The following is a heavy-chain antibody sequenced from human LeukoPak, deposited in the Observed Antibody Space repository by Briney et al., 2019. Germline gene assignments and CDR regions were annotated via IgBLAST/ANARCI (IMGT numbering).Heavy chain of an antibody. J-gene: IGHJ4*02. Sequence: ASVKVSCKASGYTFTSYGISWVRQAPGQGLEWMGGIIPIFGTANYAQKFQGRVTITTDESTSTAYMELSSLRSEDTAVYYCARGGRTVTPNIVYFDYWGQGTLVTVSS. V-gene: IGHV1-69*05. CDR2: IIPIFGTA. D-gene: IGHD4-17*01. CDR3: ARGGRTVTPNIVYFDY. CDR1: GYTFTSYG.